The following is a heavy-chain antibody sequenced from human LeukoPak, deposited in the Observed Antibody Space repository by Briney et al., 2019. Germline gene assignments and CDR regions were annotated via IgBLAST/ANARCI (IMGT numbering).Heavy chain of an antibody. CDR1: GGTFSSYA. J-gene: IGHJ4*02. V-gene: IGHV1-69*13. CDR2: IIPIFGTA. CDR3: ARDGDWDAPSY. D-gene: IGHD2-21*01. Sequence: AASVKVSCKASGGTFSSYAISWVRQAPGQGLEWMGGIIPIFGTANYAQKFQGRVTITADESTSTAYMELSSLRSEDTAVYYCARDGDWDAPSYWGQGTLVTVSS.